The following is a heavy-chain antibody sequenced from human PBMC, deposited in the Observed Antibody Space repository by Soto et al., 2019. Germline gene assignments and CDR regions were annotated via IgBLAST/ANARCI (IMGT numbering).Heavy chain of an antibody. Sequence: GGSLRLSCAASGFTVSSNYMSWVRQAPGKGLEWVSVIYSGGSTYYADSVKGRFTISRDNSKNTLYLQMNSLRAKDTAVYYCARDVYGGYGYFDYWGQGTLVTVSS. CDR3: ARDVYGGYGYFDY. CDR1: GFTVSSNY. CDR2: IYSGGST. D-gene: IGHD5-12*01. V-gene: IGHV3-66*01. J-gene: IGHJ4*02.